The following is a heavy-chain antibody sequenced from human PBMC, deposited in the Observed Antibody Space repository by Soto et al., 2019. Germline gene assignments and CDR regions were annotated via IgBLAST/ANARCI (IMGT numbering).Heavy chain of an antibody. V-gene: IGHV1-69*13. J-gene: IGHJ6*02. D-gene: IGHD2-2*01. CDR2: IIPIFGTA. CDR3: ARAHAYCSSTSCNIYYYHYGMDV. Sequence: SVKVSCKASGGTFSSYSISWVRQAPGQGLEWMGGIIPIFGTANYAQKFQGRVTITADESTSTAYMELSSLRSEDTAVYYCARAHAYCSSTSCNIYYYHYGMDVWGQGTTVTVSS. CDR1: GGTFSSYS.